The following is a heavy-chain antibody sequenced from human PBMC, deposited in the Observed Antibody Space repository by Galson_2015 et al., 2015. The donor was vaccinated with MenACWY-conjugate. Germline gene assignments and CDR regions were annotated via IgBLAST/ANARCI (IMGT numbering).Heavy chain of an antibody. V-gene: IGHV1-18*01. J-gene: IGHJ4*02. CDR1: GYTFSSYG. CDR3: ARDEDDRYRPFEY. CDR2: ISAYNGKT. Sequence: SVKVSCKASGYTFSSYGFSWVRQAPGQGLEWMGWISAYNGKTKYAEKVQGRVTMTTDTSTSTAYMELRSLRSDDTAVYYCARDEDDRYRPFEYRSQGTLVTVSS. D-gene: IGHD5-12*01.